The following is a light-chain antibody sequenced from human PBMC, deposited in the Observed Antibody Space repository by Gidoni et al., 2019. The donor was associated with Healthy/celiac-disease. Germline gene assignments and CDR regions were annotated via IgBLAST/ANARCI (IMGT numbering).Light chain of an antibody. CDR1: QSISSW. V-gene: IGKV1-5*03. J-gene: IGKJ1*01. CDR3: QQYNSYSWT. CDR2: KAS. Sequence: DIQMTQSTSTLSASVGDRVTITCRASQSISSWLAWYQLKPGKAPKLLIYKASSLESGVPSRFSGSGSGTEFTLTISSLQPDDFATYYCQQYNSYSWTFXQXTKVEIK.